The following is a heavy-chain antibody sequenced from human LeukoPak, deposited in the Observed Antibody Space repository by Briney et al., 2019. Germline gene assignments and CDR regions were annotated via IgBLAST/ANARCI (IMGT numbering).Heavy chain of an antibody. V-gene: IGHV4-39*01. Sequence: SETLSLTCTVSGGSISSSSYFWGWIRQPPGKGLEWIGSIYYSGSTYYNPSLKSRVTISVDTSKNQFPLKLSSVTAADTAVYYCARHGGYYYDSSGYYLRYWGQGTLVTVSS. D-gene: IGHD3-22*01. CDR1: GGSISSSSYF. CDR3: ARHGGYYYDSSGYYLRY. J-gene: IGHJ4*02. CDR2: IYYSGST.